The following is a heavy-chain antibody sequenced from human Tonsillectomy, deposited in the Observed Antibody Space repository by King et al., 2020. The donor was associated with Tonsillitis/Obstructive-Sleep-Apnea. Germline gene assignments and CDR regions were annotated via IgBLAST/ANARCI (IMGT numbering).Heavy chain of an antibody. CDR3: AGGRGYGSGVNFDY. Sequence: VQLVESGGGLVQPGGSLRLSCAASGFTFSSYGMHWVRQAPGKGLEYVSAISSNGGSTYYGNSVKGRFTISRDNSKNTLFLQMGSLRAEDMGVYYCAGGRGYGSGVNFDYWGRGTLVTVSP. V-gene: IGHV3-64*01. CDR2: ISSNGGST. CDR1: GFTFSSYG. J-gene: IGHJ4*02. D-gene: IGHD3-10*01.